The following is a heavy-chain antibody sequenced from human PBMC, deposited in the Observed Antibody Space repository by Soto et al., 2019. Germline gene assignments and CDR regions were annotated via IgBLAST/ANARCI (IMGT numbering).Heavy chain of an antibody. CDR3: ARGGSGSHYYYGMDF. D-gene: IGHD3-10*01. J-gene: IGHJ6*02. Sequence: PGESLKISCKDSGYSFTSFWISWVRQMPGKGLEWMGRIDPSDSYTNYSPSFQGHVTISADNSISTAYLQWSSLKASDTATYYCARGGSGSHYYYGMDFWGQGTTVTVSS. V-gene: IGHV5-10-1*01. CDR1: GYSFTSFW. CDR2: IDPSDSYT.